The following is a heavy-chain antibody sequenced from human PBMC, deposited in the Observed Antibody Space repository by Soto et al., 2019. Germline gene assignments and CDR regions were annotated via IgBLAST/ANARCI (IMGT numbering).Heavy chain of an antibody. J-gene: IGHJ2*01. CDR1: GFTFSSYA. CDR2: ISYDGSNK. Sequence: QVQLVESGGGVVQPGRSLRLSCAASGFTFSSYAMHWVRQAPGKGLEWVAVISYDGSNKYYADSVKGRFTISRDNSKNTVYLQMNSLRAEDTAVYYCARWLAVAGNQENWYFDLWGRGTLVTVSS. D-gene: IGHD6-19*01. CDR3: ARWLAVAGNQENWYFDL. V-gene: IGHV3-30-3*01.